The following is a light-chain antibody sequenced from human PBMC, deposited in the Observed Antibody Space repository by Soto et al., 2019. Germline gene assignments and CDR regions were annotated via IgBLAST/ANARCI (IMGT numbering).Light chain of an antibody. Sequence: DIQMTQSPSTLSASVGDRVAITCRASDNIVHWVAWYQQKPGKAPKLLIYKAANLADEVPSRFAGSGSGTDFPLTITRLQPDDFATYYCQHYNSFSRTFGQGTKVEV. V-gene: IGKV1-5*03. J-gene: IGKJ1*01. CDR1: DNIVHW. CDR3: QHYNSFSRT. CDR2: KAA.